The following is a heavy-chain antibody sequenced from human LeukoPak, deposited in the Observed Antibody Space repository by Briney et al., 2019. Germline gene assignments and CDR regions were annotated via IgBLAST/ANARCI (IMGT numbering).Heavy chain of an antibody. CDR1: GGSFSGYY. D-gene: IGHD3-22*01. CDR3: ARQFSVYYDSSGWRGAFDI. CDR2: INHSGST. V-gene: IGHV4-34*01. Sequence: SETLSLTCAVYGGSFSGYYWSWIRQPPGKGLEWIGEINHSGSTNYNPSLKSRVTISVDTSKNQFSLKLSSVTAADTAVYYCARQFSVYYDSSGWRGAFDIWGQGTMVTVSS. J-gene: IGHJ3*02.